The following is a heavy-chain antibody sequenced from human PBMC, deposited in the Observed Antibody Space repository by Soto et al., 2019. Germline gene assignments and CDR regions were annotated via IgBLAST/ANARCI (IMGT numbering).Heavy chain of an antibody. D-gene: IGHD2-21*02. Sequence: ASVKVSCKASGYTFTSYSISWVRQAPGQGLEWMGWISAYNGNTNYAQKLQGRVTMTTDTSTSTAYMELRSLRSEDTAVYYCAADRTYCGGDCYVDWGQGTLVTVSS. CDR2: ISAYNGNT. J-gene: IGHJ4*02. CDR3: AADRTYCGGDCYVD. V-gene: IGHV1-18*01. CDR1: GYTFTSYS.